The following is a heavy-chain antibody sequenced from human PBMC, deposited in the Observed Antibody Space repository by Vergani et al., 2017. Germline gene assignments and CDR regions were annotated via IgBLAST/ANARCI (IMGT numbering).Heavy chain of an antibody. CDR3: ATIGYRRWGYYFDY. J-gene: IGHJ4*02. CDR2: ICHTEDT. V-gene: IGHV4-4*03. Sequence: QVQLQESGPGLVKPPGTLSLTCAVSGDSISSNNCWTWVRHPPGKGLEWIGEICHTEDTKYSPSLKSRFTVSVDESRNLLSLRLNSVTAADTAVYYCATIGYRRWGYYFDYWGQGILVTVSS. CDR1: GDSISSNNC. D-gene: IGHD2-2*02.